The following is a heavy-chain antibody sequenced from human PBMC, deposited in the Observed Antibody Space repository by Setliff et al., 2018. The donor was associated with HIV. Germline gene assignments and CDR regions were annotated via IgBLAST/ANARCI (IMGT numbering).Heavy chain of an antibody. V-gene: IGHV7-4-1*02. D-gene: IGHD1-26*01. CDR2: IHTNTGDP. CDR1: GYPFTSYA. J-gene: IGHJ6*02. CDR3: ATRGEQLYFYGMDV. Sequence: ASVKVSCKASGYPFTSYAVNWVRQAPGQGLEWVGWIHTNTGDPTYAQGFTGWFVFSFDTSVSTAYLQISGLKAEDTAVYYCATRGEQLYFYGMDVWGQGTTVTVSS.